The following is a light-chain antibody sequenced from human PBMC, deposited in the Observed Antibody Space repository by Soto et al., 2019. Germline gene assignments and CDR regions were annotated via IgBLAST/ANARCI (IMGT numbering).Light chain of an antibody. CDR2: GNS. V-gene: IGLV1-40*01. CDR1: SSNIGAGYD. Sequence: QLMLTQPPSVSGAPGQRVTISCTGSSSNIGAGYDVHWYQQLPGTAPKLLIYGNSNRPSGVPDRFSGSKSGTSASLAITGLQAEDEADYYCQSYDSSLRGVFGGGTKVTVL. CDR3: QSYDSSLRGV. J-gene: IGLJ3*02.